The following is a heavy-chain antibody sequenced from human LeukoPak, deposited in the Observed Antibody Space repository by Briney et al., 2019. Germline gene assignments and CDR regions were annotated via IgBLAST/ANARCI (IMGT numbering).Heavy chain of an antibody. Sequence: GGSLRLSCAASGFTFSNYCMNWVRQAPGKGLEWVSSISTSSIYIYYANSLKGRFTISRDNAKNSLYLEMNSLRAEDTALYYCARGRDGYTLIDAFDIWGQGTMVTVSP. V-gene: IGHV3-21*01. CDR2: ISTSSIYI. J-gene: IGHJ3*02. D-gene: IGHD5-24*01. CDR3: ARGRDGYTLIDAFDI. CDR1: GFTFSNYC.